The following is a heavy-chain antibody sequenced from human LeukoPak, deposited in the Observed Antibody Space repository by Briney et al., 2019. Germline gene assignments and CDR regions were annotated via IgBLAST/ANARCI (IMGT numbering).Heavy chain of an antibody. CDR3: AKDTHGSGSYTFDP. J-gene: IGHJ5*02. D-gene: IGHD3-10*01. CDR1: GFTFDDYA. V-gene: IGHV3-9*01. CDR2: ISWNSGSI. Sequence: GGSLRLSCAASGFTFDDYAMHWVRQAPGKGLEWVSGISWNSGSISYADSVKGRFTISRDNAKNSLYLQMNSLRAEDTALYYCAKDTHGSGSYTFDPWGQGTLVTVSS.